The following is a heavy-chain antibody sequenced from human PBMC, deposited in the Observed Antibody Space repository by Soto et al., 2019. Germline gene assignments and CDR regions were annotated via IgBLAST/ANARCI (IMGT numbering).Heavy chain of an antibody. D-gene: IGHD3-3*01. CDR1: GGSFSGYY. CDR2: INHSGST. J-gene: IGHJ4*02. Sequence: KTSETLSLTCAVYGGSFSGYYWSWIRQPPGKGLEWIGEINHSGSTNYNPSLKSRVTISVDTSKNQFSLKLSSVTAADTAVYYCARRRSDFWSGYWDPFDYWGQGTLVTVSS. V-gene: IGHV4-34*01. CDR3: ARRRSDFWSGYWDPFDY.